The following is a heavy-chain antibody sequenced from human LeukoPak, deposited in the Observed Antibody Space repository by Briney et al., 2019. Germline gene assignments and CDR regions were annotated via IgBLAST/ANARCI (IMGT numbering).Heavy chain of an antibody. CDR2: IYYSGST. D-gene: IGHD6-25*01. CDR1: GGSISSGDYY. J-gene: IGHJ6*04. CDR3: ARDRLEGYYYGMDV. Sequence: SQTLSLTCTVSGGSISSGDYYWSWIRQPPGKGLEWIGYIYYSGSTYYNPSLKSRVTIPVDTSKNQFSLKLSSVTAADTAVYYCARDRLEGYYYGMDVWGKGTTVTVSS. V-gene: IGHV4-30-4*01.